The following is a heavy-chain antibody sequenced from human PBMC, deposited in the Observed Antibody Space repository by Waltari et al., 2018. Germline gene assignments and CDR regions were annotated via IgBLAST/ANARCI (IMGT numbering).Heavy chain of an antibody. CDR1: GGSIISSNC. D-gene: IGHD3-3*01. CDR2: IYHSGSR. J-gene: IGHJ4*02. Sequence: QVQLQESGPGLVKPSGTLSLTCAVSGGSIISSNCWSSVRQPPGKGLEWSGEIYHSGSRNENPSRKSRVTISVDKSKNQFSLKLSSVTAADTAVYYCARGGGYYDFWSGYYSPFDYWGQGTLVTVSS. V-gene: IGHV4-4*02. CDR3: ARGGGYYDFWSGYYSPFDY.